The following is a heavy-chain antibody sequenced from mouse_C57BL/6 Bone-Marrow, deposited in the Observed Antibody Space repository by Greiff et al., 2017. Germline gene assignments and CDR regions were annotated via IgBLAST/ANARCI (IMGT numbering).Heavy chain of an antibody. D-gene: IGHD2-4*01. J-gene: IGHJ2*01. V-gene: IGHV1-20*01. CDR1: GYSFTGYF. CDR2: INPYNGDT. Sequence: EVHLVESGPELVKPGDSVKISCKASGYSFTGYFMNWVMQSPGKSLEWIGRINPYNGDTFYNQKFKGKATLTVDKSSSTAHMELRSLTSEDSAVYYCARSTMITAYYFDYWGQGTTLTVSS. CDR3: ARSTMITAYYFDY.